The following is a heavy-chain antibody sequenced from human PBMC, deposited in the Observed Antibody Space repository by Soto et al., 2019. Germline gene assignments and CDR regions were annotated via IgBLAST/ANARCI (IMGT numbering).Heavy chain of an antibody. D-gene: IGHD1-26*01. J-gene: IGHJ4*02. V-gene: IGHV4-30-4*01. CDR1: GGSLSSGDYY. CDR2: IYYSGST. CDR3: ARNRLGATPSSIKY. Sequence: NPSETLSLTCTVSGGSLSSGDYYWSGIRQPPGKGLEWIGYIYYSGSTSYTPSLKSRVTISVDTSKNQFSLKLSSVTAADTAVYYFARNRLGATPSSIKYWGQGTLVTVSS.